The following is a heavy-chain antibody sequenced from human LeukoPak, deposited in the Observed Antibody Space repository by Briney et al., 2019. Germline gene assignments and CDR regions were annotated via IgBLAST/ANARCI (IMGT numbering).Heavy chain of an antibody. J-gene: IGHJ4*02. D-gene: IGHD5-12*01. CDR2: ISGSGGST. CDR3: AKDWDIVATIPSDY. Sequence: PGGSLRLSCAASGFTFSSYAMSWVRQAPGRGLELGSAISGSGGSTYYADSVKGRFTISRDNSKNTLYLQMNSLRAEDTAVYYCAKDWDIVATIPSDYWGQGTLVTVSS. V-gene: IGHV3-23*01. CDR1: GFTFSSYA.